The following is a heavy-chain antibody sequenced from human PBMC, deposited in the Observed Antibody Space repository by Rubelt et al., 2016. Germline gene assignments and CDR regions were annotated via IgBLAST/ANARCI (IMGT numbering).Heavy chain of an antibody. V-gene: IGHV4-59*01. CDR1: GGSISSYY. J-gene: IGHJ4*02. D-gene: IGHD6-19*01. CDR3: ARGDAVAGTWGRSWPDY. CDR2: IYYSGRSGST. Sequence: QVQLQESGPGLVKPSETLSLTCTVSGGSISSYYWSWIRQPPGKGLEWIGYIYYSGRSGSTNYNPSLKSRVARSVDTSKNQFSLTLSSVTAADTAVYYCARGDAVAGTWGRSWPDYWGQGTLVTVSS.